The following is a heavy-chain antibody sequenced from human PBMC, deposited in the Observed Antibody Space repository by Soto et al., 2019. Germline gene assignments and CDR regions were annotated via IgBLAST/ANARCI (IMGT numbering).Heavy chain of an antibody. D-gene: IGHD1-26*01. CDR3: AQPMYSGSEGHDAFDV. CDR2: IHYSGNT. V-gene: IGHV4-59*08. J-gene: IGHJ3*01. Sequence: SETLSLTCTVSGGSITYWWSWIRQPPGKGLEWIGYIHYSGNTNYNPALKTRVTMSVDSSKNQFSLKLSSVTAADTAVYYCAQPMYSGSEGHDAFDVWGQGTMVTVPS. CDR1: GGSITYW.